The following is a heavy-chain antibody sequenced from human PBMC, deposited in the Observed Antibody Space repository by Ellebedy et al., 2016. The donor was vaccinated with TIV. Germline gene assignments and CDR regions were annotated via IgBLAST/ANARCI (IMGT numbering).Heavy chain of an antibody. CDR3: ATSVAATSTRFDS. D-gene: IGHD6-19*01. CDR2: IFYSEST. CDR1: GGSFSGYY. J-gene: IGHJ5*01. V-gene: IGHV4-59*01. Sequence: SETLSLTXAVYGGSFSGYYWSWIRQPPGKGLEWIGYIFYSESTNYNPSLKSRVTMAVDSSKNQFSLKLTSVTAADTAVYYCATSVAATSTRFDSWGRGTLVTVSS.